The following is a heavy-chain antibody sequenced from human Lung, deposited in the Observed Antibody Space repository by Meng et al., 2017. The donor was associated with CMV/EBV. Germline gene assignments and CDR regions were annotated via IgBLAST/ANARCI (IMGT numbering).Heavy chain of an antibody. CDR1: GYTFTGNY. J-gene: IGHJ3*02. D-gene: IGHD3-16*02. CDR2: INSKIGDA. V-gene: IGHV1-2*02. Sequence: SXXVSXKASGYTFTGNYLHWVREAPGQGLEWMGGINSKIGDANYTQKFQGRVTVTRDTSISTAYMELKRLTYDDTAVDFCARKVVRSSDAFDIWGQGTMVTVSS. CDR3: ARKVVRSSDAFDI.